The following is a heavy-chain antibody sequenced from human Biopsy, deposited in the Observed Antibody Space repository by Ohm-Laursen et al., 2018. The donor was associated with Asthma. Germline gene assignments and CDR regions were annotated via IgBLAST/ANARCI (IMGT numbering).Heavy chain of an antibody. CDR1: YGSITSGGYY. CDR2: IYYSGST. V-gene: IGHV4-31*03. Sequence: TLSLTCTVSYGSITSGGYYWTWIPQPPGKGLEWIGFIYYSGSTYYNPSLKSRVSISIDTSKNQFSLKLSSVTAADTAVYYCARAQDYYDSRGYYRSFDYWGQGTLVTVSS. D-gene: IGHD3-22*01. CDR3: ARAQDYYDSRGYYRSFDY. J-gene: IGHJ4*02.